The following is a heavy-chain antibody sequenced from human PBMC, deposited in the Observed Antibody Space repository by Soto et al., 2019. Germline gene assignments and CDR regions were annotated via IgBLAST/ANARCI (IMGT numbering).Heavy chain of an antibody. CDR2: INPNSGGS. Sequence: GASVKVSCKASAYTFTDYYIHWVRQAPGQGLEWMGWINPNSGGSYFAQKFLGRVTMTRDTSTTTAYMEPSRLRSDDTAVYYCARALPEIRMMEGGSFDPWGQGTVVTVSS. V-gene: IGHV1-2*02. D-gene: IGHD1-1*01. CDR1: AYTFTDYY. J-gene: IGHJ5*02. CDR3: ARALPEIRMMEGGSFDP.